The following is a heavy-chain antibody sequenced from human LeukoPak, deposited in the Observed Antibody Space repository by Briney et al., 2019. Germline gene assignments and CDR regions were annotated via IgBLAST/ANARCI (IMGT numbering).Heavy chain of an antibody. D-gene: IGHD5-18*01. Sequence: SVKVSCKASGGTFSGYAISWVRQAPGQGLEWMGGIIPIFGTANYAQKFQGRVTITADESTSTAYMELSSLRSEDTAVYYCAKRPQPPYYYGMDVWGQGTTVTVSS. CDR3: AKRPQPPYYYGMDV. V-gene: IGHV1-69*13. CDR2: IIPIFGTA. J-gene: IGHJ6*02. CDR1: GGTFSGYA.